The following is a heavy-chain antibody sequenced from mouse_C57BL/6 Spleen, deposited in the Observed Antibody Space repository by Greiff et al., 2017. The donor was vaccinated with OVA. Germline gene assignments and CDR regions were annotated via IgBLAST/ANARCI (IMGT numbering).Heavy chain of an antibody. CDR2: INPSNGGT. CDR3: ARMGGYDVRADY. J-gene: IGHJ2*01. V-gene: IGHV1-53*01. Sequence: QVQLQQSGTELVKPGASVKLSCKASGYTFTSYWMHWVKQRPGQGLEWIGNINPSNGGTNYNEKFKSKATLTVDKSSSTAYMQLSSLTSEDSAVYYCARMGGYDVRADYWGQGTTLTVSS. CDR1: GYTFTSYW. D-gene: IGHD2-2*01.